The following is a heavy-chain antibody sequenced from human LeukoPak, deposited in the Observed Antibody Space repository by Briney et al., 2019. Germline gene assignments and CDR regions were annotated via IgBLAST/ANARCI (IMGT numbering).Heavy chain of an antibody. J-gene: IGHJ3*02. V-gene: IGHV1-69*13. D-gene: IGHD2-15*01. CDR2: IIPSIGTA. CDR3: ASGPKYCAAFDI. CDR1: GCTFSSYA. Sequence: EASVRVSCKASGCTFSSYAMSWVRQAPGQGLEWMGGIIPSIGTANYAQKFQGRVTITADESTSTAYMQLSSLRSEDTALYYCASGPKYCAAFDIWGEGTMVTVSS.